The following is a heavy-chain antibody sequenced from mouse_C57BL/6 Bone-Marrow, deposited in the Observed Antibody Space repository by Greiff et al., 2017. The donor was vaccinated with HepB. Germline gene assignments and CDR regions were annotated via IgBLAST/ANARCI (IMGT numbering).Heavy chain of an antibody. CDR2: IRSKSNNYAT. CDR3: VISIITTVDYYAMDY. V-gene: IGHV10-1*01. J-gene: IGHJ4*01. Sequence: EVKVVESGGGLVQPKGSLKLSCAASGFSFNTYAMNWVRQAPGKGLEWVARIRSKSNNYATYYADSVKDRFTISRDDSESMLYLQMNNLKTEDTAMYYCVISIITTVDYYAMDYWGQGTSVTVSS. CDR1: GFSFNTYA. D-gene: IGHD1-1*01.